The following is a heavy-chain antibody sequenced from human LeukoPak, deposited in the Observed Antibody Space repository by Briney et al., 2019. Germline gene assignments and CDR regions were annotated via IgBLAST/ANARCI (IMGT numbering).Heavy chain of an antibody. D-gene: IGHD2-2*01. J-gene: IGHJ4*02. Sequence: GGSLRLSCAASRFTFSSYGIHWVCQAPGKGLEWVAVIWYGGSNKYYADSVKGRFTISRDNSKNTLYLQMNSLRAEDTAVYYCARDGEGYCSSTSCSTGDSRGQGTLVTVSS. CDR3: ARDGEGYCSSTSCSTGDS. CDR2: IWYGGSNK. V-gene: IGHV3-33*01. CDR1: RFTFSSYG.